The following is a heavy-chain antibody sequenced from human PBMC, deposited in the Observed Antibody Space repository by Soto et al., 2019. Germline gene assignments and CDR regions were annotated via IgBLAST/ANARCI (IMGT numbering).Heavy chain of an antibody. CDR3: ARDLVGATYYYYYGMDV. CDR2: IHYSGST. V-gene: IGHV4-59*01. J-gene: IGHJ6*02. D-gene: IGHD1-26*01. Sequence: PSETLSLTCTVSGGSISSYYWTWIRQPPGKGLEWIGNIHYSGSTNYNPSLKSRVTISVDTSKNQFSLKLRSVTAADTAVYYCARDLVGATYYYYYGMDVWGQGTTVTVSS. CDR1: GGSISSYY.